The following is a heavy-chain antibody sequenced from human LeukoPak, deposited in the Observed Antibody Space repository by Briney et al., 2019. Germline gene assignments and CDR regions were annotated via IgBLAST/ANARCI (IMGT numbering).Heavy chain of an antibody. CDR1: GFTFSSYG. Sequence: PRGSLRLSCAASGFTFSSYGMHWVRQAPGKGLEWVAFIRYDGSNKYYADSVKGRFTISRDISKNTLYLQMNSLRAEDTAVYYCAREIAVAGLGYYYYMDVWGKGTTVTVSS. D-gene: IGHD6-19*01. CDR2: IRYDGSNK. V-gene: IGHV3-30*02. J-gene: IGHJ6*03. CDR3: AREIAVAGLGYYYYMDV.